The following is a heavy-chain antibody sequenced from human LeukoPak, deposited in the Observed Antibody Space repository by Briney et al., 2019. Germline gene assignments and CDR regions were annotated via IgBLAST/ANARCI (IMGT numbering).Heavy chain of an antibody. CDR3: ARISMVRGVIWGMDV. V-gene: IGHV5-51*01. CDR1: GYSFTSYW. CDR2: IYPGDSDT. Sequence: GESLKISCKGSGYSFTSYWIGWARQMPGKGLEWMGIIYPGDSDTRYSPSFQGQVTISADKSISTAYLQWSSLKASDTAMYYCARISMVRGVIWGMDVWGPGTTVTVSS. D-gene: IGHD3-10*01. J-gene: IGHJ6*02.